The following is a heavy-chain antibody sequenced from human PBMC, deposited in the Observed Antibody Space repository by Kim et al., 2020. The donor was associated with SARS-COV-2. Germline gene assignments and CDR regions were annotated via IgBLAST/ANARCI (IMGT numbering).Heavy chain of an antibody. CDR1: GFTFSDYY. CDR2: ISSSSSYT. D-gene: IGHD7-27*01. Sequence: GGSLRLSCAASGFTFSDYYMSWIRQAPGKGLEWVSYISSSSSYTNYADSVKGRFTISRDNAKNSLYLQMNSLRAEDTAVYYCARGGVNWASSFDYWGQGTLVTVSS. V-gene: IGHV3-11*05. CDR3: ARGGVNWASSFDY. J-gene: IGHJ4*02.